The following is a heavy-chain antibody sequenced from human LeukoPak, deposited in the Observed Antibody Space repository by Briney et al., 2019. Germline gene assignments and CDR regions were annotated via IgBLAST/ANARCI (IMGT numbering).Heavy chain of an antibody. V-gene: IGHV3-21*01. D-gene: IGHD5-24*01. CDR3: ARDRRDGYNWDAFDI. Sequence: GGSLRLSCAASGFTFSTYTMNWVRQAPGRGPEWVSSISLSRGYIAYADSLKGRFTVSRDNAKDSLFLQMSGLRAEDTAIYYGARDRRDGYNWDAFDIWGQGTMVTVSS. J-gene: IGHJ3*02. CDR1: GFTFSTYT. CDR2: ISLSRGYI.